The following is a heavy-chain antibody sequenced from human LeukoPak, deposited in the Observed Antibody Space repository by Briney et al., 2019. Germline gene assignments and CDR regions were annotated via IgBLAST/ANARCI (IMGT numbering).Heavy chain of an antibody. Sequence: SGTPSLTCDVSGVSINTCCYYWTWIRQPPGKRLEWIGFLYYNDNTNSNPSLKSRVTISADTSKNQFSLKLTSVTAADTAVYYCVRGNYDNRGYSNAFDIWGQGAMVTGAS. J-gene: IGHJ3*02. CDR3: VRGNYDNRGYSNAFDI. CDR1: GVSINTCCYY. CDR2: LYYNDNT. V-gene: IGHV4-61*01. D-gene: IGHD3-22*01.